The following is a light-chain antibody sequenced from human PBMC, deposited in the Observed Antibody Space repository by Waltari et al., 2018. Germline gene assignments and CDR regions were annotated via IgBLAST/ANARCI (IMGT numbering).Light chain of an antibody. V-gene: IGKV1-39*01. CDR1: QSISGY. J-gene: IGKJ4*01. CDR2: ATS. CDR3: QQSYRTPPLT. Sequence: DIQMTQSPSSLSASVGDRVTITCRASQSISGYLNWYQQKPGKAPKVLIYATSSLRSGVPSRFSGSGSGTDFTLTITSLQPEDFATYYCQQSYRTPPLTFGGGTKVEIK.